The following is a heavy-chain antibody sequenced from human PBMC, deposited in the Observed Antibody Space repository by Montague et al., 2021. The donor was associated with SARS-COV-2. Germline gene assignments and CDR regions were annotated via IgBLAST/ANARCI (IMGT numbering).Heavy chain of an antibody. CDR2: IYHTGST. J-gene: IGHJ4*02. V-gene: IGHV4-30-2*01. CDR1: GDPLSSGGARYA. Sequence: TLSLTCAVSGDPLSSGGARYAWSWIRQPPGQGLVWIGNIYHTGSTFHNPSLRSRLTLSVDKSRHAFSLTLSSVTAADTAVYFCARADGGTVFDHWGQGTLVTVSS. D-gene: IGHD2-15*01. CDR3: ARADGGTVFDH.